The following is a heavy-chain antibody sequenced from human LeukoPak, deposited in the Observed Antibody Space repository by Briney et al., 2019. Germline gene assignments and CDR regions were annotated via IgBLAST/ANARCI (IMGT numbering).Heavy chain of an antibody. Sequence: GGCLRLCCAASGFTFSSYAMSWVRQAPGKGLEWVSAISGSGGSTYYADSVKGRFTISRDNSRNTLYLQMNSLRAEDTAVYYCAKDLGYCSSTSCYSGAFDIWGQGTMVTVSS. CDR1: GFTFSSYA. CDR2: ISGSGGST. V-gene: IGHV3-23*01. CDR3: AKDLGYCSSTSCYSGAFDI. D-gene: IGHD2-2*01. J-gene: IGHJ3*02.